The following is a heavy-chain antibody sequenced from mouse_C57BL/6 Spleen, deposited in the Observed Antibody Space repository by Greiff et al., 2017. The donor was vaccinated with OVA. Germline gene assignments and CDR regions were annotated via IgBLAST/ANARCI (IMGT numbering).Heavy chain of an antibody. J-gene: IGHJ1*03. CDR1: GYTFTSYW. Sequence: QVQLQQPGAELVKPGASVKLSCKASGYTFTSYWMHWVKQRTGRGLEWIGRIDPKSGGTKYNEKFKTKATLTVDKPSSTASMQLSILTSDDSAVYYCARAPPSYYYGSSPWYFDVWGTGTTVTVSS. CDR3: ARAPPSYYYGSSPWYFDV. CDR2: IDPKSGGT. V-gene: IGHV1-72*01. D-gene: IGHD1-1*01.